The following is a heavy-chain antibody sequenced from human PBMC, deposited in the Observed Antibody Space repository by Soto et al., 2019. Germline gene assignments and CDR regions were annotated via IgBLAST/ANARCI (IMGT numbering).Heavy chain of an antibody. CDR2: INHSGST. CDR1: GGSFSGYY. J-gene: IGHJ6*02. Sequence: SETLSLTCAVYGGSFSGYYWSWIRQPPGKGLEWIGEINHSGSTNYNPSLKSRVTISVDTSKDQFSLKLSSVTAADTAVYYCARGYYDFWSGYYYYYYYGMDVWGQGTTVTVSS. D-gene: IGHD3-3*01. V-gene: IGHV4-34*01. CDR3: ARGYYDFWSGYYYYYYYGMDV.